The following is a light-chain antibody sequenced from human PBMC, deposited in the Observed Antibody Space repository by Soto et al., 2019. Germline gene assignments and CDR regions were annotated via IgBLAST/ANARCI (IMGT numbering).Light chain of an antibody. J-gene: IGKJ1*01. CDR2: AAS. V-gene: IGKV1-39*01. CDR3: QQSYSTPRT. Sequence: DIQMTQSPSSLSASVGDRVTITCRSSQTIGTSLNWYQHKPGEAPSLLIYAASTLHRGVPSRFSGSGSGTFFTLTVSSLQPEDYATYYCQQSYSTPRTFGQGTKV. CDR1: QTIGTS.